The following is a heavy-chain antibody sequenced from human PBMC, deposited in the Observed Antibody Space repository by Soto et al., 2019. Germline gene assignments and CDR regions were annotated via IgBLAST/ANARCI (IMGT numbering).Heavy chain of an antibody. V-gene: IGHV5-51*01. CDR2: IYPGDSDT. Sequence: PGESLKISCKGSGYSFTSYWIGWVRQMPGKGLELMGIIYPGDSDTRYSPSFQGQVTISADKSISTAYLQWSSLKASDTAMYYCARQNWNYDYYYGMDVWGQGTTVTVSS. J-gene: IGHJ6*02. D-gene: IGHD1-1*01. CDR3: ARQNWNYDYYYGMDV. CDR1: GYSFTSYW.